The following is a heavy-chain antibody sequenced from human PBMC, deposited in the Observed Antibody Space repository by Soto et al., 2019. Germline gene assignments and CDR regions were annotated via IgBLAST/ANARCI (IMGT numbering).Heavy chain of an antibody. Sequence: QVPLVQSGAEVKKPGSSVKVSCKASGGTVSSYAISWVRQAPGQGLEWMGGIIPIFGTANYAQKFQGRVTITADESTSTAYRELSSLRSEDTAVYYCARSHCGGDCYPNWFDPWGQGSLVTVSS. J-gene: IGHJ5*02. CDR1: GGTVSSYA. V-gene: IGHV1-69*01. CDR2: IIPIFGTA. CDR3: ARSHCGGDCYPNWFDP. D-gene: IGHD2-21*02.